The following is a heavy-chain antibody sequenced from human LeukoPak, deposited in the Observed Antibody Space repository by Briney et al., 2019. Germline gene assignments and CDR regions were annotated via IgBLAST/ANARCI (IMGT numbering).Heavy chain of an antibody. D-gene: IGHD5-12*01. CDR1: GFTFSSYA. Sequence: GGSLRLSCAASGFTFSSYAMSWVRQAPGKGLEWVSAISGSGGSTYYADSVKGRFTISRDNSKNTLYLQMNSLRPEETAVYYCAPWGSGYDYWGQGTLVTVSS. J-gene: IGHJ4*02. V-gene: IGHV3-23*01. CDR2: ISGSGGST. CDR3: APWGSGYDY.